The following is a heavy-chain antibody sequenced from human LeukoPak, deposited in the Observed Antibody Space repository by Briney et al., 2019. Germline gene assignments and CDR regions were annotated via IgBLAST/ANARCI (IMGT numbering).Heavy chain of an antibody. J-gene: IGHJ4*02. V-gene: IGHV4-38-2*01. CDR2: IYHSGST. CDR1: GYSISSGYY. Sequence: ASETLSLTCAVSGYSISSGYYWGWIRQPPGKGLEWIGSIYHSGSTYYNPSLKSRVTISVDTSKNQFSLKLSPVTAADTAVYYCAGPLQFRFLEYWGQGTLVTVSS. CDR3: AGPLQFRFLEY. D-gene: IGHD3-3*01.